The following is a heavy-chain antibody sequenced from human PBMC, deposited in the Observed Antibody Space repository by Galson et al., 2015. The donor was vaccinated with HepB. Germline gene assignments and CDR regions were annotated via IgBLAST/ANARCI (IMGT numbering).Heavy chain of an antibody. CDR2: TIPVFGIT. CDR1: EGTFTSYA. CDR3: ATDASGWLDP. V-gene: IGHV1-69*19. J-gene: IGHJ5*02. Sequence: VKVSCKASEGTFTSYAISWVRQAPGRGLEWLGGTIPVFGITNYTQKFQGRVTITADESTSTAYMELSSPTSEDTAVYYCATDASGWLDPWGQGTLVTVSS. D-gene: IGHD2-8*02.